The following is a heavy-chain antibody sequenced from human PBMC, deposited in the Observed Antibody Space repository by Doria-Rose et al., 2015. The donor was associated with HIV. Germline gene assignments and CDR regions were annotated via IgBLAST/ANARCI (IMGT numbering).Heavy chain of an antibody. J-gene: IGHJ6*03. CDR1: GGSISSYY. D-gene: IGHD3-10*01. CDR3: ARFRPSRGIYYSLDV. CDR2: IYSSGST. V-gene: IGHV4-4*09. Sequence: SGGSISSYYWNWIRQPPGKGLEWIGYIYSSGSTHYNSSLKSRVTISIDTSKNQFSLKLSSVTAADTAVYYCARFRPSRGIYYSLDVWGKGATVTVSS.